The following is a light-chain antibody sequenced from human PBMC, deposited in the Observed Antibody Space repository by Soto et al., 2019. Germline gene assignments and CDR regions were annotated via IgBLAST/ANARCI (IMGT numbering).Light chain of an antibody. CDR2: DVS. Sequence: QSALTQPASVFGSPGQSITISCTGTSSDVGGYNYVSWYQQHPGKAPKLMIYDVSNRPSGVSNRFSGSKSGNTASLTISGLQAEDEADYYCSSYTSSSSYVFGTGTKLTVL. V-gene: IGLV2-14*01. CDR3: SSYTSSSSYV. CDR1: SSDVGGYNY. J-gene: IGLJ1*01.